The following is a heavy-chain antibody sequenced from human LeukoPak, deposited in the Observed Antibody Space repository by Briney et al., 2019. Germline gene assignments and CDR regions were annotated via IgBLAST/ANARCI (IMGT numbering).Heavy chain of an antibody. J-gene: IGHJ6*03. CDR1: GFTFSSYW. CDR2: IKQDGSEK. D-gene: IGHD3-3*01. CDR3: ARGLLYDFWSGYSQGNYMDV. Sequence: GGSLRLSCAASGFTFSSYWMSWVRQAPGKGLEWVANIKQDGSEKYYVDSVKGRFTISRGNAKNSLYLQTNSLRAEDTAVYYCARGLLYDFWSGYSQGNYMDVWGKGTTVTVSS. V-gene: IGHV3-7*01.